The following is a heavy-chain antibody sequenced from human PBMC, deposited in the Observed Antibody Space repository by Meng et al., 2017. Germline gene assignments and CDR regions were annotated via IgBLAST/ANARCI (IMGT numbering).Heavy chain of an antibody. Sequence: SGPTLVKPTQTLTLTCTFSGFSLSTSGMCVSWIRQPPGKALEWLAIIDWDDDKYYSTSLKTRLTISKDTSKNQVVLTMTNMDPVDAATYYCARTNNNHYYPTEYYFDYWGQGTLVTVSS. CDR2: IDWDDDK. V-gene: IGHV2-70*01. CDR1: GFSLSTSGMC. J-gene: IGHJ4*02. D-gene: IGHD1-14*01. CDR3: ARTNNNHYYPTEYYFDY.